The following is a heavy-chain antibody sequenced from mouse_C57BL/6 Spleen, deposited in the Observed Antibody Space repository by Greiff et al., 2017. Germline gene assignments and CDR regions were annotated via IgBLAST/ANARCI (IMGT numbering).Heavy chain of an antibody. V-gene: IGHV1-69*01. CDR1: GYTFTSYW. D-gene: IGHD2-1*01. Sequence: QVQLQQSGAELVMPGASVKLSCKASGYTFTSYWMHWVKQRPGQGLEWIGEIDPSDSYTNYNQKFKGKSTLTVDKSSSTAYMQLSSLTSEDSAVYDCARSEAIYGNFFAYWGQGTLVTVSA. CDR3: ARSEAIYGNFFAY. J-gene: IGHJ3*01. CDR2: IDPSDSYT.